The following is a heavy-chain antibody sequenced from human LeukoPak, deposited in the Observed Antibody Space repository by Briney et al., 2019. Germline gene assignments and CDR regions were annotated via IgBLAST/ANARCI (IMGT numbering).Heavy chain of an antibody. CDR3: ARGEYFDWIYRSQYYFDY. J-gene: IGHJ4*02. V-gene: IGHV4-34*01. CDR2: INHSGST. D-gene: IGHD3-9*01. CDR1: GGSFSGYY. Sequence: SETLSLTCAVYGGSFSGYYWSWIRQPPGKGLEWIGEINHSGSTNYNPSLKSRVTISVDTSKNQFSLKLSSVTAADTAVYYCARGEYFDWIYRSQYYFDYWGQGTLVTVSS.